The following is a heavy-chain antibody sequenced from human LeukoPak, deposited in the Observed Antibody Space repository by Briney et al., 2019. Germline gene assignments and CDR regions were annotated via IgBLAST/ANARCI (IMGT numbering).Heavy chain of an antibody. V-gene: IGHV3-21*01. Sequence: PGGSLRLSCAASGFTFSSYEMNWVRQAPGKGLEGVSSISSSSSYISYADSMKGRFTISRDNAKNSLYLQMNSLRAEDTAVYYCARQGTAVGEDFDYWGQGTLVTVSS. D-gene: IGHD6-19*01. CDR1: GFTFSSYE. CDR2: ISSSSSYI. CDR3: ARQGTAVGEDFDY. J-gene: IGHJ4*02.